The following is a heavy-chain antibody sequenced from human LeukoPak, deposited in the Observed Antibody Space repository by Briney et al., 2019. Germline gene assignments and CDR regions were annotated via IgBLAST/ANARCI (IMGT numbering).Heavy chain of an antibody. CDR1: GYTFTGYY. CDR2: INPNSGGT. D-gene: IGHD3-22*01. Sequence: ASVKVSCKASGYTFTGYYMHWVRQAPGQGLEWMGWINPNSGGTNYAQKFQGRVTMTRDTSISTAYMELSRLRSDDTAVYYCARDQPPYYDSSGYYYYMDVWGKGTTVTVSS. J-gene: IGHJ6*03. V-gene: IGHV1-2*02. CDR3: ARDQPPYYDSSGYYYYMDV.